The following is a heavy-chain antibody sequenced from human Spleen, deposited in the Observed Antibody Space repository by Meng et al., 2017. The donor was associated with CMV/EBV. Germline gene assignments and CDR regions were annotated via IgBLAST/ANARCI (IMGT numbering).Heavy chain of an antibody. CDR3: TREEYYGSAKFDP. CDR2: INPNSGGT. Sequence: ASVKVSCKASGYTFTGYYMHWVRQAPGQGLEWMGWINPNSGGTNYAQKFQGRVTMTRDTSISTAYMELSRLRSDDTAVYYCTREEYYGSAKFDPWGQGTLVTVSS. J-gene: IGHJ5*02. D-gene: IGHD3-10*01. CDR1: GYTFTGYY. V-gene: IGHV1-2*02.